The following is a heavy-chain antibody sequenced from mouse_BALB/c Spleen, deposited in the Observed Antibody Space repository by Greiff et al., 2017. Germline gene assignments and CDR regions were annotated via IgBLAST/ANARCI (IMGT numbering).Heavy chain of an antibody. J-gene: IGHJ4*01. CDR1: GYTFSSYW. CDR2: ILPGSGST. Sequence: VQLQQSGAELMKPGASVKISCKATGYTFSSYWIEWVKQRPGHGLEWIGEILPGSGSTNYNEKFKGKATFTADTSSNTAYMQLSSLTSEDSAVYYCARWRYGNYEGAMDYWGQGTSVTVSS. V-gene: IGHV1-9*01. CDR3: ARWRYGNYEGAMDY. D-gene: IGHD2-10*02.